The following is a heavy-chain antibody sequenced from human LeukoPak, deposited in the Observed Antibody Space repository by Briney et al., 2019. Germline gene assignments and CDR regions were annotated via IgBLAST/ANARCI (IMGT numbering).Heavy chain of an antibody. D-gene: IGHD6-13*01. CDR2: ISWNSGSI. Sequence: GGSLRLSCAASGFTFDDYAMHWVRQAPGKGLEWVSGISWNSGSIAYADSVKGRFTISRDNAKNSLYLQMNSLRAEDTAVYYCAKTRPLDSSSWSHGDYWGQGTLVTVSS. CDR3: AKTRPLDSSSWSHGDY. V-gene: IGHV3-9*01. J-gene: IGHJ4*02. CDR1: GFTFDDYA.